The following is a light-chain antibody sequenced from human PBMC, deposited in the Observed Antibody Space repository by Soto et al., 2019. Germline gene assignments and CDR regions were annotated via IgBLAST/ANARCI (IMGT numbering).Light chain of an antibody. CDR1: QAISSW. J-gene: IGKJ1*01. CDR3: QQGYNFPRA. Sequence: DIQMTQSPSSISASVGDRVTITCRASQAISSWLAWYQQVPGKAPYLLIYPASTLQSGVPSRFSGSGSGTDFTLTINSLQPEDFATYYCQQGYNFPRAFGQGTRVEI. V-gene: IGKV1-12*01. CDR2: PAS.